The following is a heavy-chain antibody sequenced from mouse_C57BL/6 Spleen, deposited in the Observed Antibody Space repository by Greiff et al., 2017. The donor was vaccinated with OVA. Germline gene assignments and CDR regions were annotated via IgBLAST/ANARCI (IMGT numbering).Heavy chain of an antibody. CDR3: AREGTTVDWYFDV. V-gene: IGHV5-6*01. D-gene: IGHD1-1*01. CDR1: GFTFSSYG. CDR2: ISSGGSYT. Sequence: EVQVVESGGDLVKPGGSLKLSCAASGFTFSSYGMSWVRQTPDKRLEWVATISSGGSYTYYPDSVKGRFTISRDNAKNTLYLQMSSLKSEDTAMYYCAREGTTVDWYFDVWGTGTTVTVSS. J-gene: IGHJ1*03.